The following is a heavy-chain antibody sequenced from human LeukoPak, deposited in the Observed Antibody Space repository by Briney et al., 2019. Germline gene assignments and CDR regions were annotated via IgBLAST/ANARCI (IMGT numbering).Heavy chain of an antibody. CDR1: GYTFSDFY. CDR2: INPHGGVT. Sequence: ASVKVSCKASGYTFSDFYIHWVRQAPGQRLEWLGWINPHGGVTEYSQKFHGRVTMTRDTSISTAYMELSGLTSDDAALYYCARGQAWVDLIYYWGQGTQVTVSS. J-gene: IGHJ4*02. D-gene: IGHD1-26*01. V-gene: IGHV1-2*02. CDR3: ARGQAWVDLIYY.